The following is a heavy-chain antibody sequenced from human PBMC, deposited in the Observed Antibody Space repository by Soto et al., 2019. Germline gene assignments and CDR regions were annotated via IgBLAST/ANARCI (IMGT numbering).Heavy chain of an antibody. J-gene: IGHJ4*02. Sequence: QITLNESGPTQVKPRQTLTLTCTFSGFSLTTSGVGVGWIRQSPGKAPEWLALIYWDDDKRYSPSLKSRLTITNDTSTNQVVLTMADLDPADTATYYCAHRVLRTVFGLVTTTAIYFDFWGQGTPVAVSS. CDR3: AHRVLRTVFGLVTTTAIYFDF. V-gene: IGHV2-5*02. CDR1: GFSLTTSGVG. D-gene: IGHD3-3*01. CDR2: IYWDDDK.